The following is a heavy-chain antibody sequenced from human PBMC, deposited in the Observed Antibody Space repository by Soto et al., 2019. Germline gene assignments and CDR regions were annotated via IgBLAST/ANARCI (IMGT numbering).Heavy chain of an antibody. CDR2: ISAYNGNT. Sequence: ASVKVSCKASGYTFTSYGIGWVRQAPGQGLEWMGWISAYNGNTNYAQKLQGRVTMTTDTSTSTAYMELRSLRSDDTAVYYCARDRTSLLWFGELSYYYYYGMDVWGQGTTVTVSS. J-gene: IGHJ6*02. CDR1: GYTFTSYG. D-gene: IGHD3-10*01. CDR3: ARDRTSLLWFGELSYYYYYGMDV. V-gene: IGHV1-18*01.